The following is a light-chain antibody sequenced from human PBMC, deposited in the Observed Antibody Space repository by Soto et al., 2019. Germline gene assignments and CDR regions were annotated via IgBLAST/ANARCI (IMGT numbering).Light chain of an antibody. Sequence: QSVLTQPASVSGSPGQSITISCTGTSSDVGAYNYVSWFQQHPGKAPTLIISEVSNRPSGVSNRFSGSKSGNAASLTISGLQAEDEADYFCCSSAPESTYVFGTGTKVTVL. CDR2: EVS. CDR1: SSDVGAYNY. V-gene: IGLV2-14*01. CDR3: CSSAPESTYV. J-gene: IGLJ1*01.